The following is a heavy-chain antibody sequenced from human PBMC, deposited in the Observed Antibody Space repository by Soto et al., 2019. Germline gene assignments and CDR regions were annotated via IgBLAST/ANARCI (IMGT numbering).Heavy chain of an antibody. D-gene: IGHD5-18*01. CDR1: SGTISLYY. V-gene: IGHV4-59*08. J-gene: IGHJ4*02. CDR3: ATYDVDTALDH. Sequence: PSETLSLTCPVSSGTISLYYSTWIRQPPGKGLEWIGYIYYSGSTNYNPSLKSRVTMSIDTSKNQFSLKLTSVTAADTAVYYCATYDVDTALDHWGQGTLVTVS. CDR2: IYYSGST.